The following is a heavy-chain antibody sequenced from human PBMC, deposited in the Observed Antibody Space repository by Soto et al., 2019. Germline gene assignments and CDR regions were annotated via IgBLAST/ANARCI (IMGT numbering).Heavy chain of an antibody. V-gene: IGHV3-23*01. Sequence: EVQLLESGGDLIQPGGSLRLSCAASGFTFSSNSFTWVHQAPGKGLEYVSGISIGGDKTLHADSVKGRFTVSRDNSKNTVYLQMNSLRVDDTAVYYCAKWDGYGDHWGQGTLVTVSS. CDR3: AKWDGYGDH. CDR2: ISIGGDKT. CDR1: GFTFSSNS. D-gene: IGHD5-12*01. J-gene: IGHJ5*02.